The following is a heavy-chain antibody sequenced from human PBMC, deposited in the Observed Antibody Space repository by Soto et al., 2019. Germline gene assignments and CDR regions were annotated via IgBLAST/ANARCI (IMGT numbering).Heavy chain of an antibody. D-gene: IGHD1-1*01. CDR1: GGSISSGGYY. J-gene: IGHJ5*02. CDR2: IYYSGST. Sequence: SETLSLTCTVSGGSISSGGYYWSWIRQHPGKGLEWIGYIYYSGSTYYNPSLKSRVTISVDTSKNQFSLKLRSVTAADTAVYYCVRDGTKTLRDWFDPWGQGISVTVS. CDR3: VRDGTKTLRDWFDP. V-gene: IGHV4-31*03.